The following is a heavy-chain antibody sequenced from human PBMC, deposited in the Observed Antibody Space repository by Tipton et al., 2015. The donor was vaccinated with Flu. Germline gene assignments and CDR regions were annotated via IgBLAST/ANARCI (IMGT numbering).Heavy chain of an antibody. J-gene: IGHJ4*02. D-gene: IGHD3-10*01. Sequence: TLSLTCTVSGVSISSGGYYWSWIRQHPGKGLEWIGYIYYSGSTYYNPSLKSRVTVSVDTSKNQFSLKLSSVTAADTAVYYCAGSIGFGYYFDYWGQGTLVTVSS. CDR3: AGSIGFGYYFDY. V-gene: IGHV4-31*03. CDR1: GVSISSGGYY. CDR2: IYYSGST.